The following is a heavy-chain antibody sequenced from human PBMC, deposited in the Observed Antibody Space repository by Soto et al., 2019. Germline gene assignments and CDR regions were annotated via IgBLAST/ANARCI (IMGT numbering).Heavy chain of an antibody. CDR3: ATGGPPHSFGELCVY. V-gene: IGHV1-69*05. J-gene: IGHJ4*02. D-gene: IGHD3-10*01. Sequence: SVKVSCKASGGTFSRYAISLGRPAPGQGLEWMGGIIPIFGTANYAQKFQGRVTITTDESTSTAYMELSSLRSEDTAVYYCATGGPPHSFGELCVYWGQGTLVTVSS. CDR2: IIPIFGTA. CDR1: GGTFSRYA.